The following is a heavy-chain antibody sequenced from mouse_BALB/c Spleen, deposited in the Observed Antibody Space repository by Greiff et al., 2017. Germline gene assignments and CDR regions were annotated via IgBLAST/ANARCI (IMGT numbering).Heavy chain of an antibody. J-gene: IGHJ2*01. CDR3: ARYGITTGFDY. CDR1: GFTFSSYT. CDR2: ISSGGGNT. Sequence: EVMLVESGGGLVKPGGSLKLSCAASGFTFSSYTMSWVRQTPEKRLEWVATISSGGGNTYYPDSVKGRFTISRDNAKNNLYLQMSSLRSEDTALYYCARYGITTGFDYWGQGTTLTVSS. V-gene: IGHV5-9*03. D-gene: IGHD2-4*01.